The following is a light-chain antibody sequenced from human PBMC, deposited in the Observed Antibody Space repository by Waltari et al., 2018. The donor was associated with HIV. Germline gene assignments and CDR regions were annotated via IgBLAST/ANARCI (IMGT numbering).Light chain of an antibody. CDR3: ETWNLNMQI. V-gene: IGLV4-60*02. CDR2: VGGTGVV. Sequence: QPVLTQSASASASPGSSIKIACTLTSEHSHYLVAWPQMQPGRAPRYLMKVGGTGVVPPAGGVPNRFSGSSSGADRFLVISSVQVEDEGTYVCETWNLNMQIFGGGT. J-gene: IGLJ2*01. CDR1: SEHSHYL.